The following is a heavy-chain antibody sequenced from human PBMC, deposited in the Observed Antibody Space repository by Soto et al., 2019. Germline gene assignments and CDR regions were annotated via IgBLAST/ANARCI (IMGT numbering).Heavy chain of an antibody. D-gene: IGHD2-2*02. CDR1: GYSFTSYW. J-gene: IGHJ6*03. Sequence: GESLKISCMGSGYSFTSYWIGWVRQMPGKGLEWMGIIYPGDSDTRYSPSFQGQVTISADKSISTAYLQWSSLKASDTAMYYCARRGGYCSSTSCYNYYYYYMDVWGKGTTVTVSS. CDR2: IYPGDSDT. V-gene: IGHV5-51*01. CDR3: ARRGGYCSSTSCYNYYYYYMDV.